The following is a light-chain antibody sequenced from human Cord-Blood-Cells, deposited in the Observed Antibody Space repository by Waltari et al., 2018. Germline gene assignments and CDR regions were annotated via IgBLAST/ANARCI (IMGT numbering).Light chain of an antibody. CDR3: SSYTSSSTPFV. CDR1: SSDVAGYNY. CDR2: EVS. Sequence: QSALTQPASVSGSPGQSITISCTGTSSDVAGYNYFSWYQQHPGKAPKLMIYEVSNRPSGVSNRFSGSKSGNTASLTISGLQAEDEADYYCSSYTSSSTPFVFGTGTKVTVL. J-gene: IGLJ1*01. V-gene: IGLV2-14*01.